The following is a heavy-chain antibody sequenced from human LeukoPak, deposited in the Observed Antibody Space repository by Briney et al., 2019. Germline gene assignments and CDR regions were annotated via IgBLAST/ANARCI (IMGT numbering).Heavy chain of an antibody. CDR2: ISSSGSTI. D-gene: IGHD3-9*01. J-gene: IGHJ4*02. CDR3: ARGGSGLYDILTGQEFDY. Sequence: PGGSLRLSCAASGFTFSSYEMNWVRQAPGKGLEWVSYISSSGSTIYYADSVKGRLTISRDNAKNSLYLQMNSLRAEDTAVYYCARGGSGLYDILTGQEFDYWGQGTLVTVSS. V-gene: IGHV3-48*03. CDR1: GFTFSSYE.